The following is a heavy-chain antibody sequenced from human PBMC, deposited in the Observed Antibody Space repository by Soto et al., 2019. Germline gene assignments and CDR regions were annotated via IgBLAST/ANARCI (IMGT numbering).Heavy chain of an antibody. CDR3: AHGSYGYEGNWFDP. CDR1: GFSLSTSGVG. V-gene: IGHV2-5*01. CDR2: IYWNDDK. J-gene: IGHJ5*02. Sequence: QITLKESGPTLVKPTQTLTLTCTFSGFSLSTSGVGVGWIRQPPGKALEWLALIYWNDDKRYSPSLKSRLTITKDTSKNQVVLTMTNMDHVDTATYYCAHGSYGYEGNWFDPWGQGTLVTVSS. D-gene: IGHD5-18*01.